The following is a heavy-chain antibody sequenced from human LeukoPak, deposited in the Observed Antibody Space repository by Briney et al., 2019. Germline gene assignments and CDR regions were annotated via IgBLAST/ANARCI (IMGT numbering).Heavy chain of an antibody. CDR1: GFTFSDYY. CDR3: ARHYSGSYYLAFDI. CDR2: ISSSGSTI. Sequence: GGSLRLSRAASGFTFSDYYMSWIRQAPGKGLEWVSYISSSGSTIYYADSVKGRFTISRDNAKNSLYLQMNSLRAEDTAVYYCARHYSGSYYLAFDIWGQGTMVTVSS. V-gene: IGHV3-11*01. J-gene: IGHJ3*02. D-gene: IGHD1-26*01.